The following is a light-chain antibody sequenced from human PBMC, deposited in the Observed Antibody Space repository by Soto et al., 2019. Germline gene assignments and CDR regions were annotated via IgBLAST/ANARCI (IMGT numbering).Light chain of an antibody. CDR3: QQYDKSPLT. CDR2: GVS. Sequence: EIVLTQSPGTLSLSPGERATLSCKASQSVSNSHLAWHQQKPGQAPRLLIFGVSSRAAGIPDRFSGSGSGTDFTLTISRLEPEDYAVYNCQQYDKSPLTFGGGTKVEIK. V-gene: IGKV3-20*01. CDR1: QSVSNSH. J-gene: IGKJ4*01.